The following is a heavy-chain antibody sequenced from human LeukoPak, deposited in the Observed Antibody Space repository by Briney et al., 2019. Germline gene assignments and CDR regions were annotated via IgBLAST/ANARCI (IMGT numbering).Heavy chain of an antibody. D-gene: IGHD1-26*01. CDR2: IYPGDSNT. J-gene: IGHJ4*02. V-gene: IGHV5-51*01. CDR1: GYNFTSYW. CDR3: ARQGSGIFDY. Sequence: ESLKISCKGSGYNFTSYWIGWVRQMPAKGLEWMGIIYPGDSNTRCSPSFQGQVTISADKSISTAYLQWSRLKASDTAMYYCARQGSGIFDYWGQGTLVTVSS.